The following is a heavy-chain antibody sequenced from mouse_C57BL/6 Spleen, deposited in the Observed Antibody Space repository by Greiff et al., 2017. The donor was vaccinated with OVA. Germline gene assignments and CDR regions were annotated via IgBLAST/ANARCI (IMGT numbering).Heavy chain of an antibody. CDR3: ASGYAPYAMDD. Sequence: VQLQQSGPELVKPGASVKISCKASGYAFSSSWMNWVKQRPGKGLEWIGRIYPGDGDTNYNGKFKGKATLTADKSSSTDYMQLSSLTSEDSAVYVCASGYAPYAMDDWGQGTSVTVSS. V-gene: IGHV1-82*01. J-gene: IGHJ4*01. D-gene: IGHD2-10*02. CDR2: IYPGDGDT. CDR1: GYAFSSSW.